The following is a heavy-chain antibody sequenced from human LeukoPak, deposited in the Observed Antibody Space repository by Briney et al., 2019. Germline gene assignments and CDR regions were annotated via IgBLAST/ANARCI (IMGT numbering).Heavy chain of an antibody. J-gene: IGHJ6*03. CDR2: INLSGGST. V-gene: IGHV1-46*01. CDR3: ARDRYGSGSRYYYYYYMDV. CDR1: GYTFTSYY. D-gene: IGHD3-10*01. Sequence: ASVKVSCKASGYTFTSYYMHWVRQAPGQGLEWMGIINLSGGSTSYAQKFQGRVTMTRDMSTSTVYMELSSLRSEDTAVYYCARDRYGSGSRYYYYYYMDVWGKGTTVTVSS.